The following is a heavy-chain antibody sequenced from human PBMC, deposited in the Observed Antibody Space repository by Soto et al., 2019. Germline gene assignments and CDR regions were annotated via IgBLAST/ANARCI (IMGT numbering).Heavy chain of an antibody. J-gene: IGHJ6*03. D-gene: IGHD6-6*01. CDR1: GFTLSGYA. CDR2: ISSNGVGT. V-gene: IGHV3-64*01. CDR3: ARPARPDFYYMDV. Sequence: EVQLAESGGGLAQPGGSLRLSCAASGFTLSGYAMDWVRQAPGKGLEYVSGISSNGVGTYYAKSVQGRFTISRDNSKNTVYLQMGSLRPEDMAVYYGARPARPDFYYMDVWGKGATVTVSS.